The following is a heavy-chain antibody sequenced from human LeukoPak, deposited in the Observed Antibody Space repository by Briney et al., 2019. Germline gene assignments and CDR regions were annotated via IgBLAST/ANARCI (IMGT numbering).Heavy chain of an antibody. CDR2: IKQDGSEK. J-gene: IGHJ5*02. Sequence: GGSLRLSCAASGFTFSSYWMSWVRQAPGKGLEWVANIKQDGSEKYYVDSVKGRFTISRDNAKNSLYLQMNSLRAEDTAVYYCARGTYYDFRSGYYTGQKRYNWFDPWGQGTLVTVSS. V-gene: IGHV3-7*01. CDR1: GFTFSSYW. D-gene: IGHD3-3*01. CDR3: ARGTYYDFRSGYYTGQKRYNWFDP.